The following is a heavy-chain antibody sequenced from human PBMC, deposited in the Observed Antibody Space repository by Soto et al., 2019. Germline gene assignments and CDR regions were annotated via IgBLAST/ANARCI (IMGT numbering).Heavy chain of an antibody. CDR2: IDPDGSQK. D-gene: IGHD1-26*01. CDR1: GVTFSTYW. Sequence: EVQLVDSGGDLVQPGGSLRLSCAASGVTFSTYWMSWVRQAPGHGLEWVANIDPDGSQKYYVDSVKGRFTIARDNATNSLYLQMNSLRAEDTAVYYCARDMGPSGAYGDWGQGTLVTVSS. CDR3: ARDMGPSGAYGD. V-gene: IGHV3-7*03. J-gene: IGHJ4*02.